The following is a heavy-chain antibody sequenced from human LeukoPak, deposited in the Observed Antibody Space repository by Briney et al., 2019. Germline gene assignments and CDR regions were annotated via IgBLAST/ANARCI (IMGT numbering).Heavy chain of an antibody. J-gene: IGHJ3*02. CDR2: ISWNSGSI. D-gene: IGHD2-2*01. Sequence: GRSLRLSCAASGFTFDDYAMHWVRQAPGQGLEWVSGISWNSGSIGYADSVKGRFTISRDNANNSLYLQMNSLRAEDMALYYCAIGVGVVVSDAFDIWGQGTMVTVSS. V-gene: IGHV3-9*03. CDR1: GFTFDDYA. CDR3: AIGVGVVVSDAFDI.